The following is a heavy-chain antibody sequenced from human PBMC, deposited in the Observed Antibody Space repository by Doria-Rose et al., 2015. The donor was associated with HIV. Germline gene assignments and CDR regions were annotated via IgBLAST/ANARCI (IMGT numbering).Heavy chain of an antibody. CDR1: GVSLSSPGMG. J-gene: IGHJ4*02. V-gene: IGHV2-26*01. D-gene: IGHD6-13*01. Sequence: SGPVLVKPTETLTLTCTVSGVSLSSPGMGVSWIRQPPGKALEWLANIFSDDERSYKTSLESKLTISRCTSKSQVVLAMTDRDPVDTATYYCARIKSSRWYHKYYFDFWGQGTLVIVSA. CDR3: ARIKSSRWYHKYYFDF. CDR2: IFSDDER.